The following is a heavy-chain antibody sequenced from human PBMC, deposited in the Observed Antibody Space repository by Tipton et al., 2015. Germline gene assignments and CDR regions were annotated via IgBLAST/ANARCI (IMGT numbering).Heavy chain of an antibody. Sequence: TLSLTCTFSADSISNYYWSWIRQPAGKGLEWIGRIYTSGSTNYNPSLKSRVTMSVDTSKNQFSLKLSSVTAADTAVYYCARLFPSVTHYDFWSGPSRDYYGMDVWGQGTTVTVSS. CDR3: ARLFPSVTHYDFWSGPSRDYYGMDV. J-gene: IGHJ6*02. V-gene: IGHV4-4*07. CDR1: ADSISNYY. CDR2: IYTSGST. D-gene: IGHD3-3*01.